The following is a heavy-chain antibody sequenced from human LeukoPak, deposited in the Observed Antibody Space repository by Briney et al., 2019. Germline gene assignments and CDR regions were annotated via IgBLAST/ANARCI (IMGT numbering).Heavy chain of an antibody. V-gene: IGHV1-46*01. J-gene: IGHJ4*02. Sequence: GASVKVSCKASGYTFTSYYMHWVRQAPGQGLEWMGIINPSGGSTSYAQKFRGRVTMTRDTSTSTVYMELSSLRSEDTAVYYCARDSQVAARGYYFDYWGQGTLVTVSS. CDR2: INPSGGST. CDR1: GYTFTSYY. D-gene: IGHD2-15*01. CDR3: ARDSQVAARGYYFDY.